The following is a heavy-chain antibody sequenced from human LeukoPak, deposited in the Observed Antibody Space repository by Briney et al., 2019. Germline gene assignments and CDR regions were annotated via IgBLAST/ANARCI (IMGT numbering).Heavy chain of an antibody. CDR1: GFTFSSYG. V-gene: IGHV3-30*18. CDR2: ISYDGSNK. CDR3: AKDDVSSPVYAFDI. D-gene: IGHD3-22*01. J-gene: IGHJ3*02. Sequence: PGRSLRLSCAASGFTFSSYGMHWVRQAPGKGLEWVAVISYDGSNKYYADSVKGRFTISRDNSKNTLYLRMNSLRAEDTAVYYCAKDDVSSPVYAFDIWGQGTMVTVSS.